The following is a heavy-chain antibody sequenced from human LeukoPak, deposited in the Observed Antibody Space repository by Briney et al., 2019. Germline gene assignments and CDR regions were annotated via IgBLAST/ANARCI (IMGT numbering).Heavy chain of an antibody. CDR3: AKESPSMYYYDSSGYFDY. Sequence: GRSLRLSCAASGFIFGNYAMHWVRQAPGKGLEWVAAISYHGRNIYYADSVKGRFTISRDNSKNTLYLQMNSLRAEDTAVYYCAKESPSMYYYDSSGYFDYWGQGTLVTVSS. CDR2: ISYHGRNI. J-gene: IGHJ4*02. D-gene: IGHD3-22*01. V-gene: IGHV3-30-3*01. CDR1: GFIFGNYA.